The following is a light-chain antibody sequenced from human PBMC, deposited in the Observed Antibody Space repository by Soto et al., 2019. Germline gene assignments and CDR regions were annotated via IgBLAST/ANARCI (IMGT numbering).Light chain of an antibody. CDR2: EVS. J-gene: IGLJ1*01. CDR1: RSDVGGYNY. V-gene: IGLV2-14*01. Sequence: SALTQPASVSGSPGQSITISCTGTRSDVGGYNYVSWYQQHPGKAPKLMISEVSNRPSGVSNRFSGSKSGNTASLTISGLQAADEAEYYCSSYTSTSTLVVFGTGTKVTVL. CDR3: SSYTSTSTLVV.